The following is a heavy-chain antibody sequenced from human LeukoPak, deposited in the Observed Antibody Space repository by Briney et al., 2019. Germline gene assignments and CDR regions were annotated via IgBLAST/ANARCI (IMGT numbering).Heavy chain of an antibody. CDR1: GFTFTNYW. CDR2: LPPDELDI. J-gene: IGHJ4*02. V-gene: IGHV3-74*01. CDR3: ARRYFDY. Sequence: GGSLRLSCAASGFTFTNYWMHWVRQAPGMGLVWVSRLPPDELDIIYADSVKGRFTISRDNAKNSLYLQMNSLRAEDTAVYYCARRYFDYWGQGTLVTVSS.